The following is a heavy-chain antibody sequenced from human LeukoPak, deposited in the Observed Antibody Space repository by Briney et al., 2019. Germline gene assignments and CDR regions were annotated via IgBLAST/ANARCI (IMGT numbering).Heavy chain of an antibody. J-gene: IGHJ4*02. D-gene: IGHD3-22*01. Sequence: ASVKVSCKASGYTFTGYYMHWMRQAPGQGLGWMGWINPHSGDTIYAQKFQGRVTMTRDTSISTAYMELSRLRSDDTAVFYCARVWLSPYFFDYWGQGTLVTVSS. CDR2: INPHSGDT. V-gene: IGHV1-2*02. CDR3: ARVWLSPYFFDY. CDR1: GYTFTGYY.